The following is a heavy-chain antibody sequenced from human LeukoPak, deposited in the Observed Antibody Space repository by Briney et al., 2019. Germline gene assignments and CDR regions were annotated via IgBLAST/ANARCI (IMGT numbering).Heavy chain of an antibody. V-gene: IGHV3-11*01. CDR3: ARGKYYYDSSAQVDY. D-gene: IGHD3-22*01. CDR2: ISSSGSTI. J-gene: IGHJ4*02. CDR1: GFTFSDYY. Sequence: GGSLRLSCAASGFTFSDYYMSWIRQAPGKGLEWVSYISSSGSTIYYADSVKGRFTISRDSAKNSLYLQMNSLRAEDTAVYYCARGKYYYDSSAQVDYWGQGTLVTVSS.